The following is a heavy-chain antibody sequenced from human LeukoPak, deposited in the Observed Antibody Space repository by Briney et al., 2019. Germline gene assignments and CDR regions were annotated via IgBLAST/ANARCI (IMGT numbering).Heavy chain of an antibody. V-gene: IGHV4-34*01. D-gene: IGHD3-9*01. CDR1: GGSFSGYY. Sequence: SETLSLTCAVYGGSFSGYYWGWIRQPPGKGLEWIGSIYYSGSTYYNPSLKSRVTISVDTSKNQFSLKLSSVTAADTAVYYCVSYYDILTNNWFDPWGQGTLVTVSS. CDR2: IYYSGST. CDR3: VSYYDILTNNWFDP. J-gene: IGHJ5*02.